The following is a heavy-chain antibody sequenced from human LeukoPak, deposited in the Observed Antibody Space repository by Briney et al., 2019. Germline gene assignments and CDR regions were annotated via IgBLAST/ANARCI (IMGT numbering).Heavy chain of an antibody. CDR3: ARVGSGYYLSDMNY. J-gene: IGHJ4*02. D-gene: IGHD3-3*01. CDR2: ISSSSSYI. Sequence: GGSLRLSCAASGFTFSSYSMNWVRQAPGKGLEWVSSISSSSSYIYYADPVKGRFTISRDNAKNSLYLHMNSLRAGDTAVYYCARVGSGYYLSDMNYWGQGTLVTVSS. CDR1: GFTFSSYS. V-gene: IGHV3-21*01.